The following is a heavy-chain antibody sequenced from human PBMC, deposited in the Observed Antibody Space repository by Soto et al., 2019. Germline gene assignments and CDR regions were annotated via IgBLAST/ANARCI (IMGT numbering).Heavy chain of an antibody. J-gene: IGHJ5*02. CDR3: AKKAVTHNWFDP. Sequence: GSLSLCCAGSGFTFIWYAMGWVRQAPGKGLEWVSAISGSGGSTYYADSVKGRFTISRDNSKNTLYLQMNSLRAEDTAVYYCAKKAVTHNWFDPWGQGTLVTVSS. CDR1: GFTFIWYA. D-gene: IGHD4-4*01. V-gene: IGHV3-23*01. CDR2: ISGSGGST.